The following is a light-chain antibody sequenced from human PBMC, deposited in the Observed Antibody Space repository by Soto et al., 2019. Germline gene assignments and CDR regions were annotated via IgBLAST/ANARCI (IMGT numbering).Light chain of an antibody. J-gene: IGLJ1*01. CDR3: SSYTSSSTLL. Sequence: QSALTQPASVSGSPGQSITISCTGTSSDVGGYNYVSWYQQHPGKAPKLMIYDVSNRPSGVSNRFSGSKSGNTASLTISGLQAEDEAHYYCSSYTSSSTLLFGTGTKLTVL. V-gene: IGLV2-14*01. CDR2: DVS. CDR1: SSDVGGYNY.